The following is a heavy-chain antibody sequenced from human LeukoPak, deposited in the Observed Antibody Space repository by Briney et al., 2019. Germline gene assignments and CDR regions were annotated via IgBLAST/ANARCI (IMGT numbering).Heavy chain of an antibody. CDR1: GFTFSSYG. CDR2: ISYDGSNK. V-gene: IGHV3-30*18. Sequence: GGSLRLSCAASGFTFSSYGMHWVRQAPGKGLEWVAVISYDGSNKYYADSVKGRFTISRDNSKNTLYLQMNSLRAEDTAVYYCANHPQAAVGTRFDYWGQGTLVTVSS. J-gene: IGHJ4*02. CDR3: ANHPQAAVGTRFDY. D-gene: IGHD6-13*01.